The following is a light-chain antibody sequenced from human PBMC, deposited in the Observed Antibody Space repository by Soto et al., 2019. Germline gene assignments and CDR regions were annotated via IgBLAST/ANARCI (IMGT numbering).Light chain of an antibody. CDR2: EVS. Sequence: QSVLTQPASVSGSRGQSITVSCTGTSSDLGGYNYVSWYQHHPGKAPKLMIYEVSNRPSGVSNRFSGSKSGNTASLTISGLQAEDEAEYYCSSYTSSDTLVFGTGTKLTVL. CDR3: SSYTSSDTLV. V-gene: IGLV2-14*01. J-gene: IGLJ1*01. CDR1: SSDLGGYNY.